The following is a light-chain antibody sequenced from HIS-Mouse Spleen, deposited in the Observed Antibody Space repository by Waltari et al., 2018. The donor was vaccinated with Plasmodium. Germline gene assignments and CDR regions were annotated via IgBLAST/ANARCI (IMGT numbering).Light chain of an antibody. Sequence: DIQMTQSPSYLSASVGDRDTITCQASQDISNYLNWYQQKPGKAPKLLIYDASNLETGVPSRFSGSGSGTDFTFTISSLQPEDIATYYCQQYDNLPPLFTFGPGTKVDIK. J-gene: IGKJ3*01. CDR2: DAS. CDR3: QQYDNLPPLFT. V-gene: IGKV1-33*01. CDR1: QDISNY.